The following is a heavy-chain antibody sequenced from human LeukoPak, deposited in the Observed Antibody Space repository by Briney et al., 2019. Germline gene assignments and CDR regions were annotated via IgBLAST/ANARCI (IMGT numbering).Heavy chain of an antibody. CDR1: GGSISSGGYY. V-gene: IGHV4-31*03. CDR3: ARDRDGNFDY. CDR2: IYYSGST. Sequence: SETLSLTCTVSGGSISSGGYYWSWIRQHPGKGLEWIGYIYYSGSTYYNPSLKSRVTISVDTSKNQFSLELSSVTAADTAVYYCARDRDGNFDYWGQGTLVTVSS. J-gene: IGHJ4*02. D-gene: IGHD2-21*02.